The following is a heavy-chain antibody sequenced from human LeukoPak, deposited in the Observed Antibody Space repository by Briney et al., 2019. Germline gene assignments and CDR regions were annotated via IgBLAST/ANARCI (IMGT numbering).Heavy chain of an antibody. CDR2: FDPEDGET. V-gene: IGHV1-24*01. CDR1: GYTLTELS. J-gene: IGHJ4*02. Sequence: ASVKVSCKVSGYTLTELSMHWVRQAPGKGLEWMGGFDPEDGETIYAQKFQGRVIMTEDTSTDTAYMELSSLRSEDTAVYYCATAARLVIISPFDYWGQGTLVTVSS. D-gene: IGHD3-9*01. CDR3: ATAARLVIISPFDY.